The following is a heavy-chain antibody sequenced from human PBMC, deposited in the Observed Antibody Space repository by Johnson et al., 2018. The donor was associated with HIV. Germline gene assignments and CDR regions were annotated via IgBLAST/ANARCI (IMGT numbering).Heavy chain of an antibody. D-gene: IGHD6-13*01. J-gene: IGHJ3*02. V-gene: IGHV3-66*01. Sequence: VQLVESGGGLVQPGGSLRLSCAASGFTVSSNYMSWVRQAPGKGLEWVSVIYSGGSTYYADSVKGRFTISRDNSKNTLYLQMNSLRAEDTAVYYCAKEMAAAGTDDTFDIWGQGTMVTVAS. CDR2: IYSGGST. CDR3: AKEMAAAGTDDTFDI. CDR1: GFTVSSNY.